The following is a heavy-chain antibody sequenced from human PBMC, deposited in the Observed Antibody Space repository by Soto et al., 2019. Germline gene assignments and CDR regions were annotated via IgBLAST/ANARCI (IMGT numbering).Heavy chain of an antibody. CDR1: GFTFSSYW. D-gene: IGHD1-20*01. J-gene: IGHJ6*03. CDR3: ARGGGPSYIRYYYYYYYMDV. CDR2: IKQDGSEK. Sequence: EVQLVESGGGLVQPGGSLSLSCAASGFTFSSYWMSWVRQAPGKGLEWVAKIKQDGSEKYYVDSVKGRFTISRDNANNSLYLQMNSLRAEDTAVYYGARGGGPSYIRYYYYYYYMDVWGKGTTVTVSS. V-gene: IGHV3-7*01.